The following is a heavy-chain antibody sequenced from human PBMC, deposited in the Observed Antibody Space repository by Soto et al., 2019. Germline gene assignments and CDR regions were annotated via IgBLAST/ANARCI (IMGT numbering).Heavy chain of an antibody. CDR1: GGSISSSNW. CDR2: IYHSGST. J-gene: IGHJ4*02. D-gene: IGHD3-10*01. Sequence: SEPLSLTCAVSGGSISSSNWWSWVRQPPGKGLEWIGEIYHSGSTNYNPSLKRRVTISVDKSKNQFSLKLSSVTAADTVVYYCAREGSGRKPDYWGQGTLVTVSS. V-gene: IGHV4-4*02. CDR3: AREGSGRKPDY.